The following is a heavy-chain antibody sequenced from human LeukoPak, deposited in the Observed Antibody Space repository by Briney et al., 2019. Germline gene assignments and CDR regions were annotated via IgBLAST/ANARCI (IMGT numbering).Heavy chain of an antibody. CDR3: TTGITMVRGVIHLIDY. CDR2: IKSKTDGGTT. Sequence: GGSLRLSCAAYGFTFSNAWMSWVRQAPGKGLEWVGRIKSKTDGGTTDYAAPVKGRFTISRDDSKNTLYLQMNSLKTEDTAVYYCTTGITMVRGVIHLIDYWGQGTLVTVSS. J-gene: IGHJ4*02. V-gene: IGHV3-15*01. CDR1: GFTFSNAW. D-gene: IGHD3-10*01.